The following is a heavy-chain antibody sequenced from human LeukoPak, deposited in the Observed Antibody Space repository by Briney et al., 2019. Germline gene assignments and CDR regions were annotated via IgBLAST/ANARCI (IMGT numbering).Heavy chain of an antibody. CDR1: GFTFSSYG. Sequence: GGSLRLSCAASGFTFSSYGMHWVRQAPGKGLEWVAVISYDGSNKYYADSVKGRFTISGDNSKNTLYLQMNSLRAEDTAVYYCAKDAIMVRGVIIYFDYWGQGTLVTVSS. CDR3: AKDAIMVRGVIIYFDY. CDR2: ISYDGSNK. V-gene: IGHV3-30*18. D-gene: IGHD3-10*01. J-gene: IGHJ4*02.